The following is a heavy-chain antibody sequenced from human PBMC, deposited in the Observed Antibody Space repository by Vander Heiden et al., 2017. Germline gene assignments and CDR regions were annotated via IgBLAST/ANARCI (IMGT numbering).Heavy chain of an antibody. CDR2: INSVSFYI. CDR3: SRGGTGGDSADY. D-gene: IGHD3-16*01. V-gene: IGHV3-21*01. J-gene: IGHJ4*02. Sequence: EVQLVESGGGLIKPGGSLRLSCAASGFTFSDYSMNWVRKARGMGLEWVSSINSVSFYIYYADSVKGRFTISRDNAKNSLYLKMNSLRVEDTAVYYCSRGGTGGDSADYWGQGTLVTVSS. CDR1: GFTFSDYS.